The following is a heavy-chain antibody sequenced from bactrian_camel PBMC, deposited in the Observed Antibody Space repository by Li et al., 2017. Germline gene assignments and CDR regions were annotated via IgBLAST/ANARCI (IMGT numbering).Heavy chain of an antibody. V-gene: IGHV3-2*01. J-gene: IGHJ4*01. D-gene: IGHD3*01. Sequence: VQLVESGGALVQPGGSLRLSCQASGFTFSTYYITWVRQAPGKGLEWVSSIYVDGVNTWYSNPVKGRFTISRDNAKDTLYLQMNSLKIEDTAVYYCALGSSRQATMTARGKGTQVTVS. CDR2: IYVDGVNT. CDR1: GFTFSTYY.